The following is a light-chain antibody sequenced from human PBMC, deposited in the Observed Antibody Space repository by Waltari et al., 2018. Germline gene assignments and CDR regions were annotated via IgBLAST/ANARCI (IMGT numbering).Light chain of an antibody. Sequence: QSALTQPASVSGSPGQSITISCPGISSDIGDYIVSWYQHHPGKAPKLMIYEVGSRPPGVSNRFSGSKSGNTASLTISGLQAEDEADYYCLSYTTSDILGVFGGGTKLTVL. J-gene: IGLJ3*02. V-gene: IGLV2-14*01. CDR3: LSYTTSDILGV. CDR1: SSDIGDYI. CDR2: EVG.